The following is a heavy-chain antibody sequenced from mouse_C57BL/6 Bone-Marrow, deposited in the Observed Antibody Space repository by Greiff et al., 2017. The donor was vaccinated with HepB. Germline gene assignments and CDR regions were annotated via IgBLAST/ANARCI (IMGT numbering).Heavy chain of an antibody. D-gene: IGHD1-1*01. CDR3: ARPDYGSSYYFDY. Sequence: EVQRVESGGGLVKPGGSLKLSCAASGFTFSDYGMHWVRQAPEKGLEWVAYISSGSSTIYYADTVKGRFTISRDNANNTLFLHMTRLTSEDTAMYYCARPDYGSSYYFDYWGQGTTLTVSS. CDR2: ISSGSSTI. CDR1: GFTFSDYG. J-gene: IGHJ2*01. V-gene: IGHV5-17*01.